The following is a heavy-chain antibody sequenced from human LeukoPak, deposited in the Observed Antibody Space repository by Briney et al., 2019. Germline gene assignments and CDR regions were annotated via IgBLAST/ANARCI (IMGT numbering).Heavy chain of an antibody. D-gene: IGHD6-13*01. Sequence: PGGSLRLSCAASGFTVSSNYMSWVRQAPGKGLEWVSVIYSGGSTYYADSVKGRFTISRDNSKNTLYLQMNSLRAEDTAVYYCARDNGAAAGDYYYGMDVWGQGTTVTVSS. CDR3: ARDNGAAAGDYYYGMDV. CDR2: IYSGGST. J-gene: IGHJ6*02. V-gene: IGHV3-66*01. CDR1: GFTVSSNY.